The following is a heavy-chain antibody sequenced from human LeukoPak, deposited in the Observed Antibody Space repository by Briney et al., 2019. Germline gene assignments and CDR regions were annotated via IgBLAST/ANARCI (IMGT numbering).Heavy chain of an antibody. CDR3: ARVLSGRGSLYSYYYYMDG. CDR1: GFTFSSNY. D-gene: IGHD3-10*01. CDR2: IYSGGST. V-gene: IGHV3-53*01. Sequence: TGGSLRLSCAASGFTFSSNYMSWVRQAPGKGLEWVSVIYSGGSTYYADSVKGRFTISRDNSKNTLYLQMNSLRAEDTAVYYCARVLSGRGSLYSYYYYMDGWGKGPRSPSP. J-gene: IGHJ6*03.